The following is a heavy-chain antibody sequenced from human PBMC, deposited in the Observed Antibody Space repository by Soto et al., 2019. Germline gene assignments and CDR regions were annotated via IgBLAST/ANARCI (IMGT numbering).Heavy chain of an antibody. CDR3: ARTRYYDFWSGYYTGSAFDI. CDR2: IDWDDDK. V-gene: IGHV2-70*01. J-gene: IGHJ3*02. D-gene: IGHD3-3*01. CDR1: GFSLSTSGMC. Sequence: SGPTLVNPTQTLTLTCTFSGFSLSTSGMCVSWIRQPPGKALEWLALIDWDDDKYYSTSLKTRLTISKDTSKNQVVLTMTNMDPVDTATYYCARTRYYDFWSGYYTGSAFDIWGQGTMVTVS.